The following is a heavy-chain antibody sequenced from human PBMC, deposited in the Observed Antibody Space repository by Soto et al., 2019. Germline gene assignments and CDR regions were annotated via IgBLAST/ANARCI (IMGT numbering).Heavy chain of an antibody. CDR3: AKVGDNQWGSTYRYAHFDY. Sequence: DVQLLESGGGLVQPGGSLRLSCAASGFTFSKYAMSWVRQAPGKGLQLVSAISASGGTTYYADSVKCRFTFSRDNSKNPLYLQMNSLRAEDTAVYDCAKVGDNQWGSTYRYAHFDYCGQGTRVAVSS. CDR1: GFTFSKYA. J-gene: IGHJ4*02. V-gene: IGHV3-23*01. CDR2: ISASGGTT. D-gene: IGHD3-16*02.